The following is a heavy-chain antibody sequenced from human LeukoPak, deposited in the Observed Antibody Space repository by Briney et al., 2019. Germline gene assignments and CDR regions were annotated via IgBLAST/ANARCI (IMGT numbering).Heavy chain of an antibody. V-gene: IGHV3-30*02. D-gene: IGHD1-26*01. CDR3: ARDVGVPGYGMDV. Sequence: GGSLRLSCAASGFTFSSYGMHWVRQAPGKGLEWVAFIRYDGSNKYYADSVKGRFTISRDNSKNTLYLQMNSLRAEDTAVYYCARDVGVPGYGMDVWGQGTTVTVSS. CDR2: IRYDGSNK. CDR1: GFTFSSYG. J-gene: IGHJ6*02.